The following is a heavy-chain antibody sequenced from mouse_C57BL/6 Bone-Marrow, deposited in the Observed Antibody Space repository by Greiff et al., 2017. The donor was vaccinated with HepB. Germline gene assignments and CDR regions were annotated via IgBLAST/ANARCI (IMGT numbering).Heavy chain of an antibody. D-gene: IGHD1-1*01. J-gene: IGHJ4*01. CDR3: GGHYYYGSSCDAMDY. CDR2: IHPNSGST. V-gene: IGHV1-64*01. CDR1: GYTFTSYW. Sequence: QVQLQQPGAELVKPGASVKLSCKASGYTFTSYWMHWVKQTPGQGLEWIGMIHPNSGSTNYNEKFKSKATLTVDKSSSTAYLQLSSLTSEDSAVYYYGGHYYYGSSCDAMDYWGQGTSVTVSS.